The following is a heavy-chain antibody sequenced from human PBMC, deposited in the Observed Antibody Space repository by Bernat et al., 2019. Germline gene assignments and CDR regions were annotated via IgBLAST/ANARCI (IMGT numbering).Heavy chain of an antibody. CDR2: IYYSGST. Sequence: QLQLQESGPGLVKPSETLSLTCTVSGGSISSSSYYWGWIRQPPGKGLEWIGSIYYSGSTYYNPSLKSRVTISVDTSKNQFSLKLSTVTATDTAVYYCARWVRGEFDYWGQGTLVTVSS. CDR1: GGSISSSSYY. V-gene: IGHV4-39*01. CDR3: ARWVRGEFDY. D-gene: IGHD3-10*01. J-gene: IGHJ4*02.